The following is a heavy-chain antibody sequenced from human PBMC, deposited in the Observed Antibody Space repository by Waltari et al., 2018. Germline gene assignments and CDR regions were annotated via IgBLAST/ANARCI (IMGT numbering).Heavy chain of an antibody. D-gene: IGHD1-26*01. Sequence: QVQLVESGGGLVKLGGSLRLSCAASGFTLSDYYMTWIRQAPGKGLEWVSYIGSSGRTIYYADSVRDRFIISRDNAKNSVFLQMNSLRADDTAVYYCGRSWGAVDYWGQGTLVTVSS. CDR2: IGSSGRTI. J-gene: IGHJ4*02. CDR3: GRSWGAVDY. V-gene: IGHV3-11*01. CDR1: GFTLSDYY.